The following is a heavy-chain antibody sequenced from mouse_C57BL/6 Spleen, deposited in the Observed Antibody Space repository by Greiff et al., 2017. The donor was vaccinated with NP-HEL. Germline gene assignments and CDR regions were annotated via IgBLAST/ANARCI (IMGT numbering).Heavy chain of an antibody. CDR1: GYSITSGYY. V-gene: IGHV3-6*01. CDR3: ARGGGYDGYAMDY. Sequence: EVQLQQSGPGLVKPSQSLSLTCSVTGYSITSGYYWNWIRQFPGNKLEWMGYISYDGSNNYNPSLKNRISITRDPSKNQLFLKLNSVTTEDTATYYCARGGGYDGYAMDYWGQGTSVTVSS. J-gene: IGHJ4*01. CDR2: ISYDGSN. D-gene: IGHD2-3*01.